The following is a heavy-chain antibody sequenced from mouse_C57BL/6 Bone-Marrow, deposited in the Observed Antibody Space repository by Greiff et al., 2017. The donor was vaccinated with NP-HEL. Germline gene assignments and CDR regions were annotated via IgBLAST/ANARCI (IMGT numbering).Heavy chain of an antibody. V-gene: IGHV6-3*01. D-gene: IGHD2-4*01. J-gene: IGHJ1*03. CDR3: AADYYDFYWYFDV. CDR1: GFTFSNYW. Sequence: EVKLEESGGGLVQPGGSMKLSCVASGFTFSNYWMNWVRQSPEKGLEWVAQIRLKSDNYATHYAESVKGRFTISRDDSKSSVYLQMNNLRADDTGIYYCAADYYDFYWYFDVWGTGTTVTVSS. CDR2: IRLKSDNYAT.